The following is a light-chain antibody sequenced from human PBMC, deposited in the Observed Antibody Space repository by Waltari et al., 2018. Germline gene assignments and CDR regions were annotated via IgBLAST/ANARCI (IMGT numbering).Light chain of an antibody. CDR1: KLVDKR. V-gene: IGLV3-1*01. CDR3: QAWDSTAPHVV. Sequence: SQELTQPPSVSVSPGQTASITCPGDKLVDKRGCWYQQKPGQSPVLVMYQDSKRPSGIPERFSGSSSGNTATLTISGTQTMDEADYYCQAWDSTAPHVVFGGGTKLTVL. CDR2: QDS. J-gene: IGLJ2*01.